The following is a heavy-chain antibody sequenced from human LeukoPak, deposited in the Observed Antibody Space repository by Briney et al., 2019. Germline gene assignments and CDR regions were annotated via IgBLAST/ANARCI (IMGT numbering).Heavy chain of an antibody. J-gene: IGHJ4*02. V-gene: IGHV3-48*02. Sequence: PGGSLRLSCAASGFTFSSYSMNWVRQAPGKGLEWVSYISSGSSTIYYADSVKGRFTISRDNAKNSLYLQMNSLREEDTAVYYCARGSGGYGDYGDYWGQGTLVTVSS. CDR1: GFTFSSYS. CDR3: ARGSGGYGDYGDY. CDR2: ISSGSSTI. D-gene: IGHD4-17*01.